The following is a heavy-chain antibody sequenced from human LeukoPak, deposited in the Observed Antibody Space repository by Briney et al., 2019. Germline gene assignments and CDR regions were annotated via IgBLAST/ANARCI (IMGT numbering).Heavy chain of an antibody. CDR3: ARRDAGLVY. V-gene: IGHV5-51*01. CDR2: IYPGDSDT. Sequence: GESLKISCMGSGSTFTIYWIAWVRQMPGKGLEWMGIIYPGDSDTTYSPSFQGQVAISADKSISTAYLQWSSLKASDAAIYYCARRDAGLVYWGQGTLVTVSS. D-gene: IGHD2-2*01. J-gene: IGHJ4*02. CDR1: GSTFTIYW.